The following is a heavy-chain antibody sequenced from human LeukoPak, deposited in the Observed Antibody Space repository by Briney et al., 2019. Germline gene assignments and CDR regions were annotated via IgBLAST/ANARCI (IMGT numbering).Heavy chain of an antibody. CDR1: GGTFSSYT. D-gene: IGHD6-19*01. J-gene: IGHJ3*02. Sequence: GASVKVSCKASGGTFSSYTISWVRQAPGQGLEWMGRIIPILGIANYAQKFQGRVTITADKSTSTAYMELSSLRSEDTAVYYCARKAHDGSGWYRAAFDIWGQGTMVTVSS. CDR3: ARKAHDGSGWYRAAFDI. CDR2: IIPILGIA. V-gene: IGHV1-69*02.